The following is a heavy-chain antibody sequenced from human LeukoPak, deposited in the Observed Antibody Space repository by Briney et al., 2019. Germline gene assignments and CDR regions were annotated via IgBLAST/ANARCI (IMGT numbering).Heavy chain of an antibody. J-gene: IGHJ4*02. CDR1: GFTFSSYE. V-gene: IGHV3-48*03. CDR2: ISSSGSTI. CDR3: VRWDH. Sequence: GGSLRLSRAASGFTFSSYEMNWVRQAPGKGLEWVSYISSSGSTIYYADSVKGRFTISRDNAKSSLFLQMNSLGAEDTAVYYCVRWDHWGQGTLVTVSS.